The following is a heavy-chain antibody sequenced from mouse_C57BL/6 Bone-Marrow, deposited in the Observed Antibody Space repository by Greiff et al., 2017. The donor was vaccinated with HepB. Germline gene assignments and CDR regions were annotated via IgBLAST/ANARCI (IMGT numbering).Heavy chain of an antibody. CDR3: ARLGVYYRWYFDV. Sequence: QVQLKESGPELVKPGASVKISCKASGYAFSSSWMNWVKQRPGKGLEWIGRIYPGDGDTNYNGKFKGKATLTADKSSSTAYMQLSSLTSEDSAVYFCARLGVYYRWYFDVWGTGTTVTVSS. J-gene: IGHJ1*03. V-gene: IGHV1-82*01. CDR2: IYPGDGDT. CDR1: GYAFSSSW. D-gene: IGHD2-14*01.